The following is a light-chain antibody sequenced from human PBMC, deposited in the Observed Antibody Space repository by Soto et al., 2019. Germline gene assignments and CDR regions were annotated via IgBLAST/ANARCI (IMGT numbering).Light chain of an antibody. V-gene: IGLV1-40*01. CDR3: QSYVSSVRVV. Sequence: QTVATQPPSVSGAPGQRVTISCTGSSPNIGACYDVHWYQQLPGTAPKLLIYGNNNRPSGVPDRFSGSKSGTSASLAITGLQAEYEADYYCQSYVSSVRVVFGGGTQLTVL. J-gene: IGLJ2*01. CDR1: SPNIGACYD. CDR2: GNN.